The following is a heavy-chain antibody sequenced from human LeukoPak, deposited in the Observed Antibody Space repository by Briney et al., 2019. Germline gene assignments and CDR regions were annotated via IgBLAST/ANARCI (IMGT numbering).Heavy chain of an antibody. CDR3: ARVLVITWLGLYYFDY. J-gene: IGHJ4*02. V-gene: IGHV4-39*07. D-gene: IGHD6-19*01. Sequence: SETLSLTCTVSGGSISSSSYYWGWIRQPPGKGLEWIGSIYYSGSTNYNPSLKSRVTISVDTSKNQFSLKLSSVTAADTAVYYCARVLVITWLGLYYFDYWGQGTLVTVSS. CDR2: IYYSGST. CDR1: GGSISSSSYY.